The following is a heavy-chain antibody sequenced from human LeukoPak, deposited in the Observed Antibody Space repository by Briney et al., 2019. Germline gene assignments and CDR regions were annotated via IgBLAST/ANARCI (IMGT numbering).Heavy chain of an antibody. CDR1: GGTFSSYA. CDR2: IIPTFGTA. V-gene: IGHV1-69*05. CDR3: ARGAGSTSAVDY. D-gene: IGHD2-2*01. J-gene: IGHJ4*02. Sequence: GSSVKVSCKASGGTFSSYAISWVRQAPGQGPEWMGGIIPTFGTANYAQKFQGRVTITTDESTSTAYMELSSLRSEDTAVYYCARGAGSTSAVDYWGQGTLVTVSS.